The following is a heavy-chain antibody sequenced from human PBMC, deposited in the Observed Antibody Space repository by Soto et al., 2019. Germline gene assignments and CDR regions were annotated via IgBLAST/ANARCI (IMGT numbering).Heavy chain of an antibody. J-gene: IGHJ5*02. V-gene: IGHV4-34*01. Sequence: SETLSLTCAVYGGSFSGYYWSWIRQPPGKGLEWIGEINHSGSTNYNPSLKSRVTISVDTSKNQFSLKLSSVTAADTAVYYCARAQQQLEKPRWFDPWGQGTLVTVSS. CDR1: GGSFSGYY. CDR3: ARAQQQLEKPRWFDP. CDR2: INHSGST. D-gene: IGHD6-13*01.